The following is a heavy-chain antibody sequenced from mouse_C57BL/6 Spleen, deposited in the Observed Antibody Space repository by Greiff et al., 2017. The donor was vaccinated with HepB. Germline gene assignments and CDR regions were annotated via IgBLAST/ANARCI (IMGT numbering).Heavy chain of an antibody. V-gene: IGHV1-69*01. CDR2: IDPSDSYT. Sequence: VQLQQPGAELVMPGASVKLSCKASGYTFTSYWMHWVKQRPGQGLEWIGEIDPSDSYTNYNQKFKGKSTLTVDKSSSTAYMQLSSLTSEDSAVYYCARVVTGGFAYWGQGTLVTVSA. D-gene: IGHD2-2*01. J-gene: IGHJ3*01. CDR3: ARVVTGGFAY. CDR1: GYTFTSYW.